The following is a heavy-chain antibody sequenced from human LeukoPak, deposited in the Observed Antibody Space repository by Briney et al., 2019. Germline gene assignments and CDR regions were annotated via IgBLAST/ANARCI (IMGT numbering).Heavy chain of an antibody. V-gene: IGHV4-59*01. CDR1: GGSISSYY. Sequence: PSETLSLTCTVSGGSISSYYWSWIRQPPGKGLEWIGYIYYSGSTNYNPSLKSRVTISVDTSKNQFSLKLSSVTAADTAVYYCARSVNYDFWSGYSSGAFDFWGKGTMVTVSS. CDR3: ARSVNYDFWSGYSSGAFDF. J-gene: IGHJ3*01. CDR2: IYYSGST. D-gene: IGHD3-3*01.